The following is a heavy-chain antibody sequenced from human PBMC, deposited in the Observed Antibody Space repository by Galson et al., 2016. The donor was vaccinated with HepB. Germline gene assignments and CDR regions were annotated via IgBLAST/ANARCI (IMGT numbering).Heavy chain of an antibody. V-gene: IGHV2-5*01. CDR2: IYWHGDR. CDR3: VHGDFWGAGASFSHH. J-gene: IGHJ1*01. Sequence: PALVKPTQTLTLTCTFSGFSLSTNGLSVGWIRQPPGKALEWLGFIYWHGDRRYNPSLRSRLTITKDTSKNQVVITVTNVDPVDTTTYYWVHGDFWGAGASFSHHWGPGTLVIVSS. CDR1: GFSLSTNGLS. D-gene: IGHD3-3*01.